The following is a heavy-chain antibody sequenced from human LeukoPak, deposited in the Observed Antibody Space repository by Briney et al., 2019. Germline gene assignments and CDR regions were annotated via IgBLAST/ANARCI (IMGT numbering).Heavy chain of an antibody. D-gene: IGHD5-12*01. V-gene: IGHV3-74*01. CDR2: INSDGSST. CDR1: GFTFSGYW. Sequence: GGSLRLSCAASGFTFSGYWMHWVRQAPGKGLVWVSRINSDGSSTNYADLVKGRFTISRDNAKKTLYLQMSSLRVDDTAVYYCARAGVYNGYDYWGQGTLVTVSS. J-gene: IGHJ4*02. CDR3: ARAGVYNGYDY.